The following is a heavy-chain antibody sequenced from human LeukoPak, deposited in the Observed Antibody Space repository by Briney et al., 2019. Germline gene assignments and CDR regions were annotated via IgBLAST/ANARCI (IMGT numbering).Heavy chain of an antibody. Sequence: PGGSLRLSCAASGFTFDDYAMHWVRQAPGKGLEWVSGISWNSGSIGCADSVKGRFTISRDNAKNSLYLQMNSLRAEDTALYYCAKGSYSNSGYYFDYWGQGTLVTVSS. V-gene: IGHV3-9*01. D-gene: IGHD4-11*01. CDR1: GFTFDDYA. CDR3: AKGSYSNSGYYFDY. J-gene: IGHJ4*02. CDR2: ISWNSGSI.